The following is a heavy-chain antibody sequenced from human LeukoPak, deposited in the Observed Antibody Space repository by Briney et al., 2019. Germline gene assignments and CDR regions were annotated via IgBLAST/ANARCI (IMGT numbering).Heavy chain of an antibody. CDR1: GGSFSSSSYY. CDR3: ARVWPYGSGSYYND. CDR2: ISYSGST. J-gene: IGHJ4*02. Sequence: PSETLSLTCSVSGGSFSSSSYYWGWIRQPPGKGLEWIGSISYSGSTFYNPSLKSRVTISVDTSKNHFSLKLSSVTAADTAVYYCARVWPYGSGSYYNDWGQGTLVTVSS. V-gene: IGHV4-39*02. D-gene: IGHD3-10*01.